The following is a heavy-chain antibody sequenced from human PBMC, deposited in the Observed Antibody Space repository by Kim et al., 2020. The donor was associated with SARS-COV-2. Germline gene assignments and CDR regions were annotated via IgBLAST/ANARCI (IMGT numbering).Heavy chain of an antibody. Sequence: SETLSLTCTVSGGSVSSGSYYWSWIRQPPGKGLEWIGYIYYSGSTNYNPSLKSRVTISVDTSNNQFSLKLSSVTAADTAVYYCARVSYGSGSYPYFDYWGQGTLVTVSS. CDR2: IYYSGST. D-gene: IGHD3-10*01. V-gene: IGHV4-61*01. CDR1: GGSVSSGSYY. CDR3: ARVSYGSGSYPYFDY. J-gene: IGHJ4*02.